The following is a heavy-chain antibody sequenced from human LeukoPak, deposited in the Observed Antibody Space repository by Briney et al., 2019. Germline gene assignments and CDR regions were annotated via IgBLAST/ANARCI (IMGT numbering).Heavy chain of an antibody. V-gene: IGHV3-21*06. J-gene: IGHJ6*04. CDR1: GFTFSNYG. CDR2: ISSDSSYI. Sequence: PGGSLRLSCAASGFTFSNYGMTWVRQAPGKGLEWVSCISSDSSYIYYADSLKGRFTISRDNAKNSLYLQMNSLRAEDTAVYYCAELGITMIGGVWGKGTTVTISS. CDR3: AELGITMIGGV. D-gene: IGHD3-10*02.